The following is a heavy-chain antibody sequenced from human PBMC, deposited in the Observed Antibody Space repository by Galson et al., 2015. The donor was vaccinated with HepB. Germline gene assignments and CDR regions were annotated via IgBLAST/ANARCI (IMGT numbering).Heavy chain of an antibody. D-gene: IGHD6-19*01. J-gene: IGHJ4*02. CDR1: GFTFSSYW. CDR3: ARDDAQPPPAVAGTGIDY. CDR2: IKQDGSEK. Sequence: SLRLSCAASGFTFSSYWMSWVRQAPGKGLEWVANIKQDGSEKYYVDSVKGRFTISRDNAKNSLYLQMNSLRAEDTAVYYCARDDAQPPPAVAGTGIDYWGQGTLVTVSS. V-gene: IGHV3-7*03.